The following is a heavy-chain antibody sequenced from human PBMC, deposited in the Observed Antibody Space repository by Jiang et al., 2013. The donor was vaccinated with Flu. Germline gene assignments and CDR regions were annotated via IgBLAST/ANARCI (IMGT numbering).Heavy chain of an antibody. CDR2: FYYSGST. J-gene: IGHJ4*02. CDR3: ARDRSSSPRFFDY. D-gene: IGHD6-13*01. Sequence: VKPSETLSLTCTVSGGSISSYYWSWIRQPPGKGLEWVGYFYYSGSTSYNPSLKSRVTMSVDTSKNQFSLKLSSVTAADTAVYYCARDRSSSPRFFDYWGQGTPVAVSS. CDR1: GGSISSYY. V-gene: IGHV4-59*01.